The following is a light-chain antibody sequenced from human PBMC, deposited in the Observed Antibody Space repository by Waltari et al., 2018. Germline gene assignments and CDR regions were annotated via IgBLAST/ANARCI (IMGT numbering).Light chain of an antibody. CDR3: CSYAGSTTYVI. J-gene: IGLJ2*01. CDR1: SIDIGNYNL. CDR2: EVS. V-gene: IGLV2-23*02. Sequence: QSALTQPASVSGSPGQSISISCSGTSIDIGNYNLVSWYQQYPGKAPQLLIFEVSKRPSGVSSRFSGSKSGNTASLTISGLQAEDEADYHCCSYAGSTTYVIFGGGTKLTVL.